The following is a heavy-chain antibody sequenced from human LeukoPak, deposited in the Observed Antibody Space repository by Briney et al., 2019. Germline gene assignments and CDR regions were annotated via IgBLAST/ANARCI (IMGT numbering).Heavy chain of an antibody. CDR1: GFTFSSYS. CDR2: ISSRSGYI. J-gene: IGHJ4*02. D-gene: IGHD3-22*01. CDR3: ARAPGWNSGSSGYSDY. Sequence: GGSLRLSCAASGFTFSSYSMNWDRQAPGKGLEWVSCISSRSGYIYYADSVKGRFTISRDNAKNSLYLQMNSLRAEDTAVYYCARAPGWNSGSSGYSDYWGQGTLVTVSS. V-gene: IGHV3-21*01.